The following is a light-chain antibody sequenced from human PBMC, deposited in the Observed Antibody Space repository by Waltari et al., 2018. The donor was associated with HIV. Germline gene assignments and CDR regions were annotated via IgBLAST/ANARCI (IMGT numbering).Light chain of an antibody. V-gene: IGLV2-23*02. CDR3: CSYAGSCAHWV. J-gene: IGLJ3*02. CDR2: EFS. CDR1: SSDVGSYNL. Sequence: QSALTQPASVSGSPGQSITISCTGTSSDVGSYNLVSWYQQQPGKAPKLLSYEFSTRPSGVSDRFSGSKSGHPVTLTISRLQAEDEADYYCCSYAGSCAHWVCGGGTKLTVL.